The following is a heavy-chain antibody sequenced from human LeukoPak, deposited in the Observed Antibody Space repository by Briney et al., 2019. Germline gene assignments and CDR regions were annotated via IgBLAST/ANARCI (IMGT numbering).Heavy chain of an antibody. CDR3: ARSGYDAEYFQH. CDR1: GYTFTGYY. CDR2: IIPIFGAA. J-gene: IGHJ1*01. V-gene: IGHV1-69*13. D-gene: IGHD3-10*01. Sequence: SVKVSCKASGYTFTGYYMHWVRQAPGQGLEWMGGIIPIFGAANYAQKFQGRVTITADESTSTAYMELSSLRSEDTAVYYCARSGYDAEYFQHWGQGTLVTVSS.